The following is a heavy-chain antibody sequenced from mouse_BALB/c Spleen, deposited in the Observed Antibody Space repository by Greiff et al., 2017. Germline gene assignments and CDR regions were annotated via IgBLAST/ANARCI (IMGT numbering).Heavy chain of an antibody. Sequence: EVMLVESGGGLVKPGGSLKLSCAASGFTFSSYAMSWVRQTPEKRLEWVASISSGGSTYYPDSVKGRFTISRDNARNILYLQMSSLRSEDTAMYYCARGRGNYLYWYFDVWGAGTTVTVSS. CDR2: ISSGGST. V-gene: IGHV5-6-5*01. D-gene: IGHD2-1*01. CDR1: GFTFSSYA. J-gene: IGHJ1*01. CDR3: ARGRGNYLYWYFDV.